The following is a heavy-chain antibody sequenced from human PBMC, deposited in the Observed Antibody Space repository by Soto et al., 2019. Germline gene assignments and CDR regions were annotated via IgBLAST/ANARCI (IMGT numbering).Heavy chain of an antibody. CDR3: ARSCSSTSCYRPYYYGMDV. Sequence: VASVKVSCKASGGTFSSYAISWVRQAPGQGLEWMGGIIPIFGTANYAQKFQGRVTITADESTSTAYMELSSLRSEDTAVYYCARSCSSTSCYRPYYYGMDVWGQGTTVTVSS. V-gene: IGHV1-69*13. CDR1: GGTFSSYA. J-gene: IGHJ6*02. CDR2: IIPIFGTA. D-gene: IGHD2-2*02.